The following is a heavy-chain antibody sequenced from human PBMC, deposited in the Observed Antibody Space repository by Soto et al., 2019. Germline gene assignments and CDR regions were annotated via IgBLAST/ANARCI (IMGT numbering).Heavy chain of an antibody. CDR2: IYYSGST. Sequence: PSETLSLTCTVSGGSISSFYWNWFRQPPGKGLEWIGYIYYSGSTNYNPSLKSRVTISVDTSKNQLSLKVKSVTAADTAVYYCARWRGSTRRAIDYWGQGTLVTVPQ. CDR1: GGSISSFY. J-gene: IGHJ4*02. D-gene: IGHD2-2*01. CDR3: ARWRGSTRRAIDY. V-gene: IGHV4-59*01.